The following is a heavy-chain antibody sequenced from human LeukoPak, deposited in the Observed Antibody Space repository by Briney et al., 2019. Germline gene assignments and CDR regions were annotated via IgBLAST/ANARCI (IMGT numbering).Heavy chain of an antibody. V-gene: IGHV1-69*04. D-gene: IGHD6-13*01. J-gene: IGHJ5*02. CDR1: GGTFSSYT. CDR3: ARDGHSSSWYSTWFDP. CDR2: IIPILGIA. Sequence: SVKVSCKASGGTFSSYTISWVRQAPGQGLEWMGRIIPILGIANYAQKFQGRVTITADKSTSTAYMELSSLRSEDTAVYYCARDGHSSSWYSTWFDPWGQGTLVTVSP.